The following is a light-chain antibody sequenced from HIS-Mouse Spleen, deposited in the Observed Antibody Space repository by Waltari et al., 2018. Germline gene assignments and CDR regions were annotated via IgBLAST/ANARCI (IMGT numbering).Light chain of an antibody. V-gene: IGLV3-10*01. CDR3: YSTDSSGNHRV. J-gene: IGLJ2*01. CDR1: ALPTKE. CDR2: EDS. Sequence: SYELTQPPSVSVSPGQTARITCSGAALPTKEPSWYQQKSGQAPVLVIYEDSKRPSGIPERFSGSSSGTMATLTISGAQVEDEADYYCYSTDSSGNHRVFGGGTKLTVL.